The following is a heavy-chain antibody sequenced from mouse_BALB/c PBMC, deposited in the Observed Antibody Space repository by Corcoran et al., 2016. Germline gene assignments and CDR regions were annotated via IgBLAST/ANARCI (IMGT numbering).Heavy chain of an antibody. Sequence: EVQLKQSGAELVKPGASVKLSCTASGFNIKDTSMHWVKQRPEQGLEWIGRIDPANGNTKYDPKFQGKATITADTSSNTAYLQLSSLTSEDTAVYYCANWDWYFDVWGAGTTVTVSS. CDR2: IDPANGNT. CDR1: GFNIKDTS. V-gene: IGHV14-3*02. J-gene: IGHJ1*01. D-gene: IGHD4-1*01. CDR3: ANWDWYFDV.